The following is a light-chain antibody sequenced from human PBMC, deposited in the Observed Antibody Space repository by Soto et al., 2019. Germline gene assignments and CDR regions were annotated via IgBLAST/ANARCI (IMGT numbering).Light chain of an antibody. CDR2: AAS. CDR1: QGISNY. CDR3: QKYNSAPFP. V-gene: IGKV1-27*01. Sequence: DIQMTQSPSSLSASVGDRVTITCRASQGISNYLAWYQQKPGKVPKLLIYAASTLQSGVPSRFSGSGSGTAFTITISSLQPEDVATYYSQKYNSAPFPFGPGTKVDVK. J-gene: IGKJ3*01.